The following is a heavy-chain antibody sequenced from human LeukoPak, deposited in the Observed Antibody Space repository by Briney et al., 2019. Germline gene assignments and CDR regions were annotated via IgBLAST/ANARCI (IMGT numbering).Heavy chain of an antibody. CDR2: ISYDGSNK. J-gene: IGHJ4*02. V-gene: IGHV3-30*03. Sequence: GGSLRLSCAASGFTFRNYGMHWVRQAPGKGLEWVSIISYDGSNKYYADSVKGRFTISRDNSKSTLYLQMNSLRTEDTAIYFCATLRYGSGSYYADYWGQGAQVTVSS. CDR3: ATLRYGSGSYYADY. CDR1: GFTFRNYG. D-gene: IGHD3-10*01.